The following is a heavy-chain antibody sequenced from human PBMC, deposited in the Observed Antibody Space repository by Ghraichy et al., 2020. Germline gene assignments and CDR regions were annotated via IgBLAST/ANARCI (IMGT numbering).Heavy chain of an antibody. D-gene: IGHD6-19*01. CDR3: AKEYPLSGRGYSSGWYPDAFDI. Sequence: GGSLRLSCAASGFTFSSYAMSWVRQAPGKGLEWVSAISGSGGSTYYADSVKGRFTISRDNSKNTLYLQMNSLRAEDTAVYYCAKEYPLSGRGYSSGWYPDAFDIWGQGTMVTVSS. CDR1: GFTFSSYA. V-gene: IGHV3-23*01. CDR2: ISGSGGST. J-gene: IGHJ3*02.